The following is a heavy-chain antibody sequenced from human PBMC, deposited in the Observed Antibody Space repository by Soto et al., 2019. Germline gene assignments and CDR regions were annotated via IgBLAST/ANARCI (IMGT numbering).Heavy chain of an antibody. D-gene: IGHD3-10*01. CDR2: ISYDGSNK. V-gene: IGHV3-30*18. CDR3: AKLEGVLLWFGESAEDYGMDV. Sequence: GGSLRLSCAASGFTFSSYGMHWVRQAPGKGLEWVAVISYDGSNKYYADSVKGRFTISRDNSKNTLYLQMNSLRAEDTAVYYCAKLEGVLLWFGESAEDYGMDVWGQGTTVTVSS. J-gene: IGHJ6*02. CDR1: GFTFSSYG.